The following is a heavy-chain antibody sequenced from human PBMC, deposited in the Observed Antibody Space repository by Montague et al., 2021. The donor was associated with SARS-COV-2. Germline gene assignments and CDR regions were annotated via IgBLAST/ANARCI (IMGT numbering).Heavy chain of an antibody. CDR3: ARKVVLADGVDF. CDR1: GDSFTYFY. Sequence: SETLSLTCSVSGDSFTYFYWSWIRQSPGKGLEWIGYISSTGSTNYNPSFKSRFTISVDTSENQFSLKVTSVTAADTAVYYCARKVVLADGVDFWGHGTLVTVSS. J-gene: IGHJ4*01. D-gene: IGHD2-15*01. V-gene: IGHV4-59*01. CDR2: ISSTGST.